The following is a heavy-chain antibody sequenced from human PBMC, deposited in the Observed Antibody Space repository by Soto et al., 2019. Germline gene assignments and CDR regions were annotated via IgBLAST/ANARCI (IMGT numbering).Heavy chain of an antibody. Sequence: QVQLVQSGAEVREPGASVKVSCKASGYSFTSYYMHWVRQAPGQGLEWMGIINPRDGSTSYAQKCQGRVTMTRDKSTSTVYMELSSLRSEDTAVYYCAREKDRGYVNDAFDIWGQGTMVTVSS. D-gene: IGHD5-12*01. CDR2: INPRDGST. J-gene: IGHJ3*02. CDR1: GYSFTSYY. CDR3: AREKDRGYVNDAFDI. V-gene: IGHV1-46*01.